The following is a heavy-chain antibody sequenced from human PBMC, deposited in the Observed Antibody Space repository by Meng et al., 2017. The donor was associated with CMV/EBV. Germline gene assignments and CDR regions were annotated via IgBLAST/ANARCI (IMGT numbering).Heavy chain of an antibody. Sequence: LSCASSAFTFSSYGMSWVRQAPGKGLEWVSAISGSGGNTYYADSVKGRFTISRDNSKNTLSLQMSSLRAEDTAVYYCAKSRGSSYFDLWGRGTLVTVSS. V-gene: IGHV3-23*01. J-gene: IGHJ2*01. CDR2: ISGSGGNT. CDR3: AKSRGSSYFDL. D-gene: IGHD2-15*01. CDR1: AFTFSSYG.